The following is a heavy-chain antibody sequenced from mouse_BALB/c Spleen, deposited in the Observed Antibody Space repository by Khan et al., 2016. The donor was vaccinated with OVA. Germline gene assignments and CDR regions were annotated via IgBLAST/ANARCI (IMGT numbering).Heavy chain of an antibody. J-gene: IGHJ3*01. CDR1: GFTFSDYG. Sequence: EVELVESGGGLVQPGGSRKLSCEASGFTFSDYGMAWVRQAPGKGPEWVAFISDLAYTIYYAYTVTGRFTIHCEHAKDTLYLEMRSRRSEDTAIYYCAGGGGTAPFAYWGLGTLVTVSA. D-gene: IGHD1-2*01. V-gene: IGHV5-15*02. CDR2: ISDLAYTI. CDR3: AGGGGTAPFAY.